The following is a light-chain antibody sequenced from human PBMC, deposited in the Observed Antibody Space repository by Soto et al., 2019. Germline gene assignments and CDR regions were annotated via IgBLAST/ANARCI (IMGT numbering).Light chain of an antibody. CDR3: QQYQTFWT. Sequence: DIQMTQSPSSLSASVGDRVTITCRASQSVSFWLAWYQQKPGKATKLLIYKASTLESGVPSRFSGGGFATEFTLTISSLQPDDYATYYCQQYQTFWTFGQGTKVDIK. J-gene: IGKJ1*01. V-gene: IGKV1-5*03. CDR2: KAS. CDR1: QSVSFW.